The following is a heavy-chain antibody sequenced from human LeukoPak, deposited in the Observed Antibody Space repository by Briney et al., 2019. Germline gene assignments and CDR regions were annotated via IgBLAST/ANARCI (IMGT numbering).Heavy chain of an antibody. CDR3: VRDHGSSWYYFDY. D-gene: IGHD6-13*01. CDR1: GFTFSSYA. Sequence: PGRSLRLSCAASGFTFSSYAMHWVRQAPGKGLEWVAVISYDGSNKYYADSVKGRFTISRDNSKNTLYLQMNSLRAEDTAVYYCVRDHGSSWYYFDYWGQGTLVTVSS. CDR2: ISYDGSNK. V-gene: IGHV3-30*04. J-gene: IGHJ4*02.